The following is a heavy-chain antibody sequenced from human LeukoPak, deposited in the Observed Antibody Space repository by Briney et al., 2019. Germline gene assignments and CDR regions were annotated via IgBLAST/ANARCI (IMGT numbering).Heavy chain of an antibody. D-gene: IGHD6-19*01. CDR1: GFTFSSYE. V-gene: IGHV3-48*03. CDR2: ISSSGSTI. CDR3: AREGGSGWYSGWFDP. Sequence: GGSLRLSCAASGFTFSSYEMNWVRQAPGKGLEWVSYISSSGSTIYYADSVKGRFTISRDNAENSLYLQINSLRAEDTAVYYCAREGGSGWYSGWFDPWGQGTLVTVSS. J-gene: IGHJ5*02.